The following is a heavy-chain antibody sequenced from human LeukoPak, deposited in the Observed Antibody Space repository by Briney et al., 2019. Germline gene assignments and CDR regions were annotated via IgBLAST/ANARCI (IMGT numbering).Heavy chain of an antibody. J-gene: IGHJ4*02. CDR1: GFPFSNEA. Sequence: AGGSLRLSCAVSGFPFSNEAMGWVRQLRGGGLEWVSTLKPCGGTTYYAESMKGRFTISRDNSKSTLYLEMNSLRVEDTAVYYCTKVRSGSSNWALRIFDYWGQGALVTVSS. V-gene: IGHV3-23*01. CDR2: LKPCGGTT. D-gene: IGHD4-11*01. CDR3: TKVRSGSSNWALRIFDY.